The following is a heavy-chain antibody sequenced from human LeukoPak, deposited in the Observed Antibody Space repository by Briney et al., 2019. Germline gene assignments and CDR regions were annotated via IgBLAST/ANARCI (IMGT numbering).Heavy chain of an antibody. D-gene: IGHD3-10*01. J-gene: IGHJ4*02. CDR3: AARPGDLAVPFDY. CDR1: GFSFDTHA. CDR2: ISGSGDIT. V-gene: IGHV3-23*01. Sequence: GGSLRLSCAAPGFSFDTHAMTRARQAPGKGLEYVSLISGSGDITYYSHSLKDRFTISIDNSMTTLYLQMHSLRAEDTAMYYCAARPGDLAVPFDYWGQGTLVIVSS.